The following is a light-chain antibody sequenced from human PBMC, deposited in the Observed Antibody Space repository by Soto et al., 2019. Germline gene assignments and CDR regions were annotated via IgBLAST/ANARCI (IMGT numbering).Light chain of an antibody. CDR2: ATS. J-gene: IGKJ1*01. CDR1: QAISSW. CDR3: QQANSVPWT. V-gene: IGKV1-12*01. Sequence: DIQMTQSPSSVSASVGDRVILTCRASQAISSWLAWYHQRPGKAPKLLLYATSSLERGVPSRFSGSGSGRDFTLTISSLQPEDLGTYYCQQANSVPWTFGQGTKVDI.